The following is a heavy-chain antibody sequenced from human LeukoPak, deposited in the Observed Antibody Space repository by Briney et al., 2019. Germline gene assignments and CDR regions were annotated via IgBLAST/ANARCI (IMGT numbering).Heavy chain of an antibody. CDR1: GFTFSNYG. V-gene: IGHV3-33*01. J-gene: IGHJ4*02. CDR2: MWFGGSNK. CDR3: VRDVGDGYNSHYFDY. D-gene: IGHD5-24*01. Sequence: GRSLRLSCAASGFTFSNYGMHWVRQAPGKGLEWVAVMWFGGSNKYYGDSVRGRFTISRDNSRNTLHLQMNSLRADDTAFYYCVRDVGDGYNSHYFDYWGQGTLVTVSS.